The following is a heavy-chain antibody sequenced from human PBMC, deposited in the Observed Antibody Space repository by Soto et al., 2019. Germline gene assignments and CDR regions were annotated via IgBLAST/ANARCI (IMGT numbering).Heavy chain of an antibody. J-gene: IGHJ2*01. Sequence: EVHLLESGGDLVQPGGSLRLSCAASGFTFGDYAMSWVRQGPGKGLEWVSIISGGGVIAYYADSVKGRFTISRDNSKNTLYLQISSLRAEDTAIYYCAKAVAGYNWYFDLWGRGTLVTVSS. CDR3: AKAVAGYNWYFDL. D-gene: IGHD6-19*01. CDR2: ISGGGVIA. CDR1: GFTFGDYA. V-gene: IGHV3-23*01.